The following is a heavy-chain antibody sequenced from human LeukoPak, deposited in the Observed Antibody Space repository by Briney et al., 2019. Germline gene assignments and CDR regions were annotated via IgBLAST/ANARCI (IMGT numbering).Heavy chain of an antibody. CDR3: ARDVTVTTLLDAFDI. CDR2: IWYDGSNK. D-gene: IGHD4-17*01. Sequence: GGSLRLSCAASGFTFSSYGMHWVRQAPGKGLEWVAVIWYDGSNKYYADSVKGRFTISRDNSKNTLYLQMNSLRAEDTAVYYCARDVTVTTLLDAFDIWGQGKMVTVSS. J-gene: IGHJ3*02. V-gene: IGHV3-33*01. CDR1: GFTFSSYG.